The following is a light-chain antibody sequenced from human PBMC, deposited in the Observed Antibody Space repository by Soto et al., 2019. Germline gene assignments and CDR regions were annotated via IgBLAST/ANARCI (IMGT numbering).Light chain of an antibody. CDR3: PEANSFAET. J-gene: IGKJ1*01. Sequence: DIQMTQSPSSVSAPVGDRVTITCRASQGVGSWLAWYQQKPGKAPKLLIFAASSLQSGVPSRFSGSRSGTDFTLTISSLQPEDVERNYCPEANSFAETFGQGTKVEIK. CDR2: AAS. CDR1: QGVGSW. V-gene: IGKV1-12*01.